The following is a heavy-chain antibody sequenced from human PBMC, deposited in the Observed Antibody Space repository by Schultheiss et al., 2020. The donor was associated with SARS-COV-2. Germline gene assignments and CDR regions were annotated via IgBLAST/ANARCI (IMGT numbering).Heavy chain of an antibody. CDR3: ADSSDGYGMDV. D-gene: IGHD6-25*01. V-gene: IGHV3-23*01. J-gene: IGHJ6*02. CDR1: GFTFSSYA. CDR2: ISGSGGST. Sequence: GGSLRLSCAASGFTFSSYAMSWVRQAPGKGLEWVSAISGSGGSTYYADSVKGRFTISRDNSKNTLYLQMNSLKTEDTAVYYCADSSDGYGMDVWGQGTTVTVSS.